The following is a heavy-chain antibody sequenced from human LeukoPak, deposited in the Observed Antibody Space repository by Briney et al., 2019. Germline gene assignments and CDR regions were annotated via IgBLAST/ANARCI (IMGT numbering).Heavy chain of an antibody. V-gene: IGHV4-4*07. CDR1: GGSISSYS. D-gene: IGHD3-22*01. CDR2: IYTSGST. CDR3: ARASSGSYYYFDY. J-gene: IGHJ4*02. Sequence: SETLSLTCTVSGGSISSYSWNWIRQPAGKGLEWIGRIYTSGSTNYNPSLKSRVTMSVDTSKNQFSLKLSSVPAAETAIYYCARASSGSYYYFDYWGQGTLVTVSS.